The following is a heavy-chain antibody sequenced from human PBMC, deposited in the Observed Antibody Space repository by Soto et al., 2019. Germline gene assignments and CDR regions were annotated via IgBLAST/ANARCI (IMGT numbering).Heavy chain of an antibody. Sequence: SVKVSCKASGGTFSSYAISWVRQAPGQGXEWMGGIIPIFGTANYAQKFQGRVTITADESTSTAYMELSSLRSEDTAVYYCACRYGGNSGQYYYYYYGMDVWGQGTKVTVSS. CDR3: ACRYGGNSGQYYYYYYGMDV. CDR2: IIPIFGTA. D-gene: IGHD2-21*02. CDR1: GGTFSSYA. J-gene: IGHJ6*02. V-gene: IGHV1-69*13.